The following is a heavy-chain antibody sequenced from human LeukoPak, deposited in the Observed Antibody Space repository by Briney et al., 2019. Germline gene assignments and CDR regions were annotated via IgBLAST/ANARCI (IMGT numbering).Heavy chain of an antibody. V-gene: IGHV4-59*08. J-gene: IGHJ4*02. CDR2: IYYSGST. CDR1: GGSISSYY. Sequence: PSETLSLTCTVSGGSISSYYWSWIRQPPGKGLEWIGYIYYSGSTSYNPSLQSRVTISVDTSKNQFSLKLSSVTAAVTAVYYCARTYSSGWTYFDSWGQGTLVTVSS. CDR3: ARTYSSGWTYFDS. D-gene: IGHD6-19*01.